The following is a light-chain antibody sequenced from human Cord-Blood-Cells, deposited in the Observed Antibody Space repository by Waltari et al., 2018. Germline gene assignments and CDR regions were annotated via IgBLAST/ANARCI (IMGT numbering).Light chain of an antibody. J-gene: IGLJ2*01. CDR1: SRDVGGYNY. Sequence: QSALTQPPSASGSPGQAVTISCTGTSRDVGGYNYVSWYQQHQGNAPKLMIYEVSKRPSGVPDRFSGSKSGNTASLTVSGLQAEDEADYYCSSYAGSNNLVFGGGTKLTVL. CDR2: EVS. V-gene: IGLV2-8*01. CDR3: SSYAGSNNLV.